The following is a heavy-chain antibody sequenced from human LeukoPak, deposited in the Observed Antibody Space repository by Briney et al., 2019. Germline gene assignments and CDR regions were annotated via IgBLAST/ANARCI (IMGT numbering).Heavy chain of an antibody. J-gene: IGHJ4*02. D-gene: IGHD3-10*01. Sequence: GGSLRLSCAASGFTFDDCGMSWVRQAPGKGLEWVSGINWNGGSTGYADSVKGRFTIARDNAKNSLYLQMNSLRAEDTALYYCARGYGSVLDYWGQGTLVTVSS. CDR2: INWNGGST. V-gene: IGHV3-20*04. CDR3: ARGYGSVLDY. CDR1: GFTFDDCG.